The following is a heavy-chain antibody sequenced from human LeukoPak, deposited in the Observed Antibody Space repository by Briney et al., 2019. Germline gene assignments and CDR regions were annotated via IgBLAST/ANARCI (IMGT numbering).Heavy chain of an antibody. D-gene: IGHD2-15*01. V-gene: IGHV3-30*04. Sequence: GGSLRLSCAASGFTFSSYAMHWVRQAPGKGLEWVAVISYDGSNKYYADSVKGRFTISRDNSKNTLYLQMNSLRAEDTAVYYCASLGVVEPDYFDYWGQGTLVTVSS. CDR1: GFTFSSYA. CDR3: ASLGVVEPDYFDY. J-gene: IGHJ4*02. CDR2: ISYDGSNK.